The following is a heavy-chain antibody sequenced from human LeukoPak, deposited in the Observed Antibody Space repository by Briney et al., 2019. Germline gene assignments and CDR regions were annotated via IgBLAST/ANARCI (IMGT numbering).Heavy chain of an antibody. V-gene: IGHV3-11*01. CDR3: ARDRSSGYYFDY. Sequence: GGSLRLSCAASGFTFSDYYMSWIRQAPGKGPEWVSYISSSGSTIYYADSVKGRFTISRDNAKNSLYLQMNSLRAEDTAVYYCARDRSSGYYFDYWGQGTLVTVSS. D-gene: IGHD6-19*01. CDR1: GFTFSDYY. J-gene: IGHJ4*02. CDR2: ISSSGSTI.